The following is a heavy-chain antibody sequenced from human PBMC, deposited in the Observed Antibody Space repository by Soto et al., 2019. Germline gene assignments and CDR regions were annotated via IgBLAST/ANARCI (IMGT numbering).Heavy chain of an antibody. CDR1: GFIFSSHW. Sequence: GGSLRLSCAASGFIFSSHWMHCVRQAPGKGLVGVSHIGPDGSNIWEADSVQGRFTISRDNARNRLYLQMNSLRDEDTAIYYCVRDNNWSFDYWGQGILVTVPS. CDR2: IGPDGSNI. V-gene: IGHV3-74*01. CDR3: VRDNNWSFDY. D-gene: IGHD1-1*01. J-gene: IGHJ4*02.